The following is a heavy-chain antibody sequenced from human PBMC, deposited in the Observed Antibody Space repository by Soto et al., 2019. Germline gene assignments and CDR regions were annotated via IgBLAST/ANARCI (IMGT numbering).Heavy chain of an antibody. CDR1: GGSISSSNW. D-gene: IGHD6-13*01. CDR3: ARVPRIGAAATQGGY. Sequence: PSETLSLTCAVSGGSISSSNWWSWVRQPPGKGLEWIGEIYHSGSTNYNPSLKSRVTISVDKSKNQFSLKVSSVTAADTAVYYCARVPRIGAAATQGGYWGQGTLVTVS. V-gene: IGHV4-4*02. CDR2: IYHSGST. J-gene: IGHJ4*02.